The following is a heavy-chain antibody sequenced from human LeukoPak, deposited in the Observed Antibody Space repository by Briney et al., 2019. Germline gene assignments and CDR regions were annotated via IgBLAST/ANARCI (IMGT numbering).Heavy chain of an antibody. Sequence: GGSLRLSCAASGFTFSSYEMNWVRLAPGKGLELVSGIYGSDDKTVYGDAVKGRFTISRDNSKNTLYLQMNSLRADDTAVYYCAKTQGYYDAWGQGALVTVSS. CDR3: AKTQGYYDA. J-gene: IGHJ5*02. CDR2: IYGSDDKT. V-gene: IGHV3-23*01. D-gene: IGHD2-15*01. CDR1: GFTFSSYE.